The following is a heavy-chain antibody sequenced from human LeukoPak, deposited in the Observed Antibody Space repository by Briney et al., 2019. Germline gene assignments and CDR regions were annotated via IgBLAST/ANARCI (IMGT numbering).Heavy chain of an antibody. CDR3: ARSGRLPYYDSSGYYRY. D-gene: IGHD3-22*01. V-gene: IGHV4-34*01. J-gene: IGHJ4*02. CDR2: INHSGST. CDR1: GGSFSGYY. Sequence: SETLSLTCAVYGGSFSGYYWSWIRQPPGKGLEWIGEINHSGSTNYNPSLKSRVTISVDTSKNQFSLKLSSVTAADTAVYYCARSGRLPYYDSSGYYRYRGQGTLVTVSS.